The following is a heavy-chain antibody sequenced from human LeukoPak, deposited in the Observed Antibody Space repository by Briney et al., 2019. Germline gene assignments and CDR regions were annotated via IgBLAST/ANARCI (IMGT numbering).Heavy chain of an antibody. J-gene: IGHJ4*02. D-gene: IGHD3-22*01. CDR3: AKPYDSSGYYFFPIDY. Sequence: GGSLRLSCAASGFTFSSYAMSWVRQAPGKGLEWVSAIRGSGDSTYYADSVKGRFTISRDNSKNTLYLQMNSLRAEDTAVYYCAKPYDSSGYYFFPIDYWGQGTLVTVSS. V-gene: IGHV3-23*01. CDR1: GFTFSSYA. CDR2: IRGSGDST.